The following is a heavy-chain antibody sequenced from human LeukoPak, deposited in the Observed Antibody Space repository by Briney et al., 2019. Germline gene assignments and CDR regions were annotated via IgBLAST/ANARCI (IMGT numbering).Heavy chain of an antibody. J-gene: IGHJ4*02. CDR3: AGYGGDWNFDFDS. D-gene: IGHD2-21*01. V-gene: IGHV4-34*01. CDR2: ITYRRSA. CDR1: GGSLDTYY. Sequence: PSETLPLTCAVYGGSLDTYYWMFVRQPPGKGLHWIGEITYRRSADYNPSLKSRASITIDASQRQISLKLTSVTAADTAVYYCAGYGGDWNFDFDSWGQGTLVSVSP.